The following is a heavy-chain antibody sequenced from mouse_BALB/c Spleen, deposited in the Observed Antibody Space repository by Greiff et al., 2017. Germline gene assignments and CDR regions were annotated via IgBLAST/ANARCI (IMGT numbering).Heavy chain of an antibody. CDR2: IDPENGDT. D-gene: IGHD2-4*01. CDR1: GFNIKDYY. J-gene: IGHJ4*01. V-gene: IGHV14-4*02. CDR3: NAGYDYDGGDAMDY. Sequence: VQLQQSGAELVRPGASVKLSCTASGFNIKDYYMHWVKQRPEQGLEWIGWIDPENGDTEYAPKFQGKATMTTDTSTNTAYLQLSSLTSEDTAVYYYNAGYDYDGGDAMDYWGQGTSVTVSS.